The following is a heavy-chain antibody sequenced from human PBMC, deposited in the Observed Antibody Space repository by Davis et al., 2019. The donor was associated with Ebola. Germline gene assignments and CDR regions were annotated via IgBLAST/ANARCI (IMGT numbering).Heavy chain of an antibody. V-gene: IGHV4-59*04. CDR3: ARGRNDFWSGVDYWFDP. CDR2: ISYRGTT. CDR1: GVSISRHY. D-gene: IGHD3-3*01. Sequence: PSETLSLTCTVSGVSISRHYWSWLRQPPGKALEWIGYISYRGTTYYKSSLKSRVSMLRDMSKNQFSLKLTSVTAADTALYYCARGRNDFWSGVDYWFDPWGQGTLVTVSS. J-gene: IGHJ5*02.